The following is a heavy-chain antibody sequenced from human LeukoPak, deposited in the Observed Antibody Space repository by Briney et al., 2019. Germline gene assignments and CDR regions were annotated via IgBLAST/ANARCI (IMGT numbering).Heavy chain of an antibody. CDR1: GGSLSSSSYH. D-gene: IGHD3-22*01. V-gene: IGHV4-39*01. Sequence: SETLSVTCTVSGGSLSSSSYHWGWIRQSPGKGLEWIGSIYYSGSTYYNPSLKSRITISVDSSKNQFSLKLSSVTAADTAVYYCARHGTGHFDSSGYYYQFDYWGQGTLVTVSS. J-gene: IGHJ4*02. CDR3: ARHGTGHFDSSGYYYQFDY. CDR2: IYYSGST.